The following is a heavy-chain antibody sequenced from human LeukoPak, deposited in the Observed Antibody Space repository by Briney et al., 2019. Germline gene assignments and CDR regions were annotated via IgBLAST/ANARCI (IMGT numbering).Heavy chain of an antibody. D-gene: IGHD3-10*01. CDR1: GYTFTGYY. CDR2: INPNSGGT. CDR3: AREYGSGSYTGIDY. J-gene: IGHJ4*02. Sequence: GASVKVSCKASGYTFTGYYMHWVRQAPGQGLEWMGWINPNSGGTNYAQKFQGRVTMTRDTSISTAYMELSRLRSDDTAVYYCAREYGSGSYTGIDYWGQGTLVTVSS. V-gene: IGHV1-2*02.